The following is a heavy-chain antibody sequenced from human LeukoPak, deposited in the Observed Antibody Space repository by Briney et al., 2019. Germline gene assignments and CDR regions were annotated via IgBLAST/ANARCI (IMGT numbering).Heavy chain of an antibody. D-gene: IGHD3-3*01. V-gene: IGHV4-34*01. Sequence: SETLSLTCAVYGGSFSGYYWSWIRQPPGKGLEWIGEINHSGSTNYNPSLKSRVTISVDTSKNQFSLKLSSVTAADTSVYYCAREMRRELRFLEWLPDYFDYWGQGTLVTVSS. CDR3: AREMRRELRFLEWLPDYFDY. CDR1: GGSFSGYY. J-gene: IGHJ4*02. CDR2: INHSGST.